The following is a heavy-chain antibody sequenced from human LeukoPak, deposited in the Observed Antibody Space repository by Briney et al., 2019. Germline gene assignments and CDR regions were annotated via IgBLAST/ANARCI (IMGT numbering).Heavy chain of an antibody. Sequence: ASVKVSCKASGYTFTSYGVSWVRQAPGQGLEWMGWISAYNGNTNYAQKLQGRVTMTTDTSTSTAYMELRSLRSDDTAVYYCARDWIQLWIYYYYGMDVWGQGTTVTVSS. CDR3: ARDWIQLWIYYYYGMDV. J-gene: IGHJ6*02. D-gene: IGHD5-18*01. CDR2: ISAYNGNT. V-gene: IGHV1-18*01. CDR1: GYTFTSYG.